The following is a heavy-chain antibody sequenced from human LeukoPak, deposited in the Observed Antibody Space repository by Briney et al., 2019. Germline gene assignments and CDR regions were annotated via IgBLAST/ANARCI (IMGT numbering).Heavy chain of an antibody. D-gene: IGHD6-19*01. Sequence: SETLSLTCTVSGGSIWSYYWSWIRQPPGKGLECIGYVYSSGSTNHNPSLKSRATISIDTFKNQFSLRLGSVTAADTAVYFCARSSAWSPFDSWGQGILVTVSS. J-gene: IGHJ4*02. CDR2: VYSSGST. V-gene: IGHV4-59*01. CDR1: GGSIWSYY. CDR3: ARSSAWSPFDS.